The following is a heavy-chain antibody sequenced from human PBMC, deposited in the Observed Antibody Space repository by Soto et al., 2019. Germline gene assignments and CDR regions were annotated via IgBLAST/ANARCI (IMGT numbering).Heavy chain of an antibody. V-gene: IGHV4-30-4*01. CDR3: ARVRRYYYYAMDV. CDR2: MFYSGSP. J-gene: IGHJ6*02. CDR1: GGSISDSDYY. Sequence: QVQLQESGPGLVKPSQTLSLTCTVSGGSISDSDYYWGWIRQPPGKGLEWIGYMFYSGSPYSNPSLKSRITISVDTPKNQFSLKLTSVTAADTAVYYCARVRRYYYYAMDVWGRGTTVTVSS.